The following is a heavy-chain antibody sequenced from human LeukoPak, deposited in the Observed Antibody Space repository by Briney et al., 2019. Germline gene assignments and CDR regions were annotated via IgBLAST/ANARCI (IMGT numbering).Heavy chain of an antibody. Sequence: GGSLRLSCAASRFTFSSYGMHWVRQAPGKGLEWVAVISYDGSNKYYADSVKGRFTISRDNSKNTLYLQMNSLRAEDTAVYYCAKAGYSSGWSFTPWGQGTLVTVSS. D-gene: IGHD6-19*01. CDR2: ISYDGSNK. CDR1: RFTFSSYG. CDR3: AKAGYSSGWSFTP. J-gene: IGHJ5*02. V-gene: IGHV3-30*18.